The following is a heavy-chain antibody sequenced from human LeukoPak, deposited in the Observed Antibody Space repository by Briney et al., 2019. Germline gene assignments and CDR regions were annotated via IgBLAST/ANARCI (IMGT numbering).Heavy chain of an antibody. V-gene: IGHV3-74*01. CDR1: GFTFSSYW. Sequence: GGSLRLSCAASGFTFSSYWMHWVRQAPWKGLVWVSRINTDGSSTSYADSVKGRFTISRDNAKNTLYLQMNSLRAEDTAVNYCARGDCSGGSCYPGPSFNAFDIWGQGTMVTVSS. CDR3: ARGDCSGGSCYPGPSFNAFDI. J-gene: IGHJ3*02. D-gene: IGHD2-15*01. CDR2: INTDGSST.